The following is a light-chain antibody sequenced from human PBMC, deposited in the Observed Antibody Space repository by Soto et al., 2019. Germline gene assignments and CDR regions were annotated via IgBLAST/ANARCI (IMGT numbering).Light chain of an antibody. J-gene: IGKJ5*01. Sequence: EIVLTQSPATLSLSPGERATLSCRASQSVSSYLAWYQQKPGQAPRLLIYDASNRATGIPARFSGSGSWSEFTLTISSLQSEDFAVYYCQQYNEWPQITFGQGTRLEIK. CDR1: QSVSSY. CDR2: DAS. CDR3: QQYNEWPQIT. V-gene: IGKV3-11*01.